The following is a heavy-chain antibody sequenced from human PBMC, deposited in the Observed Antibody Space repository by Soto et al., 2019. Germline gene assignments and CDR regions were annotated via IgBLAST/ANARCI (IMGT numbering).Heavy chain of an antibody. Sequence: PSETLSLTCSVSGDSISSYYWSWIRQPAGKGLEWIGRIHTSGNTNHNPSLKSRVAMSVDMSENQFSLKLTSVTAADTAVYYCARLGVAGKDHWGQGTLVTVSS. D-gene: IGHD6-19*01. J-gene: IGHJ4*02. CDR3: ARLGVAGKDH. V-gene: IGHV4-4*07. CDR1: GDSISSYY. CDR2: IHTSGNT.